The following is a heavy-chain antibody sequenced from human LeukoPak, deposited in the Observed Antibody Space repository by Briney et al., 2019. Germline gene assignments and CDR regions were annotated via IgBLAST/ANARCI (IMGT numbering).Heavy chain of an antibody. CDR1: GGSISSYY. J-gene: IGHJ4*02. CDR3: ARGAGELLPFDY. V-gene: IGHV4-59*01. Sequence: PSETLSLTCTASGGSISSYYWSWIRQPPGKGLEWIGYIYYSGSTKYNPSLKSRVTISVDTSKNQFSLRLNSVTAADTAVYYCARGAGELLPFDYWGQGTLVTVSS. D-gene: IGHD1-7*01. CDR2: IYYSGST.